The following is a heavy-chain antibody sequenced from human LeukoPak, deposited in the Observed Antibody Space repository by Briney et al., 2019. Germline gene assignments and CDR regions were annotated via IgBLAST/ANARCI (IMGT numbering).Heavy chain of an antibody. CDR1: GYTFTSYA. Sequence: ASVKVSCKASGYTFTSYAMNWVRQAPGQGLEWMGWINTNTGNPTYAQGFTGRFVFSLDTSVSTAYLQVSSLKAEDTAVYYCASPHYYDSSGYFEMGNWGQGTLVTVSS. V-gene: IGHV7-4-1*02. CDR3: ASPHYYDSSGYFEMGN. CDR2: INTNTGNP. J-gene: IGHJ4*02. D-gene: IGHD3-22*01.